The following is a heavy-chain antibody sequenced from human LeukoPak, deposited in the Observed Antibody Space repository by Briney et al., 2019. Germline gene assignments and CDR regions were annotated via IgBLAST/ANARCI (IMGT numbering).Heavy chain of an antibody. CDR2: INEDGSKK. D-gene: IGHD3-3*01. Sequence: GGSLRLSCAASGFAFSDYWMSWVRQAPGKGLEWVANINEDGSKKHYLDSVEGRFAICRDNAKNSLYLQMNSLRAEDTAVFYCARVFTSYYYYGMDVWGQGTTVTVSS. V-gene: IGHV3-7*03. CDR3: ARVFTSYYYYGMDV. J-gene: IGHJ6*02. CDR1: GFAFSDYW.